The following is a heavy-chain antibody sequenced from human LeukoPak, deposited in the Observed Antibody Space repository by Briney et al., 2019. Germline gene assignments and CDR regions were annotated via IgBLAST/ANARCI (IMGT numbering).Heavy chain of an antibody. V-gene: IGHV3-49*03. CDR1: GFSFGDYA. D-gene: IGHD3-10*01. CDR2: IRSIGCGGTT. CDR3: TRTSGSGSYYKGLDY. J-gene: IGHJ4*02. Sequence: GGSLRLSCTASGFSFGDYAVNWFRQAPGKGLEWVGCIRSIGCGGTTDYAASVKGRFTISRDDSKNIASLQMNSLKTEHTAVYYCTRTSGSGSYYKGLDYWGQGTLVTVSS.